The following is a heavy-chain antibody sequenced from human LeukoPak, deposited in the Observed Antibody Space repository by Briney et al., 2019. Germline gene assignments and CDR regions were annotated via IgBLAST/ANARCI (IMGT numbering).Heavy chain of an antibody. D-gene: IGHD3-16*01. J-gene: IGHJ5*02. V-gene: IGHV3-30*04. CDR2: ISFDGNNQ. Sequence: GGSLRPSCAASGFNFNTYAMHWVRQAPGKGLEWVALISFDGNNQFYAGSVKGRFTISRDNAKNSLYLQMTTLRVEDTAIYYCGRGEGRGDFPDPGGRETLVPVSS. CDR1: GFNFNTYA. CDR3: GRGEGRGDFPDP.